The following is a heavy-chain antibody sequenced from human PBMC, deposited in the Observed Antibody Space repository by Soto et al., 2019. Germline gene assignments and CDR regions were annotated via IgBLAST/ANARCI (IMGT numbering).Heavy chain of an antibody. CDR2: IYATGTT. Sequence: SETLSLTWTVSGGSISSYYWSWIRQPPGKGLEWIGRIYATGTTDYNPSLKSRVMMSVDTSKKQFSLKLRSVTAADTAVYYCVRDGTKTLRDWFDPWGQGISVTVSS. J-gene: IGHJ5*02. V-gene: IGHV4-4*07. D-gene: IGHD1-1*01. CDR3: VRDGTKTLRDWFDP. CDR1: GGSISSYY.